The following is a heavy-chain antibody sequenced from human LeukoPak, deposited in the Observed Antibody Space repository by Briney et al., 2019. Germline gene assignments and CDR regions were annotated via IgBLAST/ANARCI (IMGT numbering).Heavy chain of an antibody. CDR1: GGSISSGGYS. V-gene: IGHV4-31*11. Sequence: SQTLSLTCAVSGGSISSGGYSWSWIRQPPGKGLEWIGYIYYSGSTYYNPSLKSRVTISVDTSKNQFSLKLSSVTAADTAVYYCARTYYDILTGYYKGWYFDLWGRGTLVTVSS. J-gene: IGHJ2*01. CDR3: ARTYYDILTGYYKGWYFDL. D-gene: IGHD3-9*01. CDR2: IYYSGST.